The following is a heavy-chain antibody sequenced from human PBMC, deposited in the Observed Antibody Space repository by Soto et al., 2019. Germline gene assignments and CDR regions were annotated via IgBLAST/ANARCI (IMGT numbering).Heavy chain of an antibody. D-gene: IGHD3-22*01. CDR2: IIPVFRTT. Sequence: ASVKVSCKASGGNFSRYAISWLRQAPGQGLEWMGGIIPVFRTTNYEQKLQGRVTITADGSTSTVYMELSSLRSEDTAVYYCARDQRYYDSSGPLGYWGQGTLVTVSS. V-gene: IGHV1-69*13. J-gene: IGHJ4*02. CDR1: GGNFSRYA. CDR3: ARDQRYYDSSGPLGY.